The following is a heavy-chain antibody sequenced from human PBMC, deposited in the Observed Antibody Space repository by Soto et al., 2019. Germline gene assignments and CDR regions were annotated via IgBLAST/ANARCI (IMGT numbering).Heavy chain of an antibody. J-gene: IGHJ6*02. CDR2: IYYSGST. CDR3: ATLTMVRGALWYYYGMDV. Sequence: SETLSLTCTVSGGSISSGGYYWSWIRQHPGKGLEWIGYIYYSGSTYYNPSLKSRVTISVDTSKNQFSLELSSVTAADTAVYYCATLTMVRGALWYYYGMDVWGQGTTVTVSS. CDR1: GGSISSGGYY. V-gene: IGHV4-31*03. D-gene: IGHD3-10*01.